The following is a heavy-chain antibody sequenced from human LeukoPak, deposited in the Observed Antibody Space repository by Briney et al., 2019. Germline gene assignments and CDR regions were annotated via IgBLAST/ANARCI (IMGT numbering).Heavy chain of an antibody. Sequence: GGSLRLSCAASGFTFDDYAMHWVRQAPGKGLEWVSGISWNSGSIGYADSVRGRFTISRDNAKNTVYLRMNSLRTEDTAVYYCARGLPNCYGMDVWGQGTTVTVSS. J-gene: IGHJ6*02. CDR3: ARGLPNCYGMDV. V-gene: IGHV3-9*01. CDR1: GFTFDDYA. CDR2: ISWNSGSI.